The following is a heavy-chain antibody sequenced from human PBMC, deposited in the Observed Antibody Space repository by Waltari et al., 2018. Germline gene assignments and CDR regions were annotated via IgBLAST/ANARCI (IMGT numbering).Heavy chain of an antibody. J-gene: IGHJ4*02. V-gene: IGHV3-21*01. CDR2: ISSSSSYI. Sequence: EVQLVESGGGLVKPGGSLRLSCAASGFTFSSYSMNWVRQAPGKGLEWVSSISSSSSYIYYADSVKGRFTISRDNAKNSLYLQMNSLRAEDTAVYYCARSPSGSYWVDYWGQGTLVTVSS. CDR3: ARSPSGSYWVDY. D-gene: IGHD3-10*01. CDR1: GFTFSSYS.